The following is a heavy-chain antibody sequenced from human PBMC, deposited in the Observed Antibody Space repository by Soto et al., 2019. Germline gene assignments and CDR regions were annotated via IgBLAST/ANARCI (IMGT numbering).Heavy chain of an antibody. V-gene: IGHV3-23*01. Sequence: EVQLLESGGGLVQPGGSLRLSCAASGFTFSSYAMSWVRQAPGKGLEWVSAISGSGGSTYYADSVKGRFTISSDNSKNTLYLQMNSLRGEDTAVYYCAKVKSPRKHIVVVTALHYFDYWGQGTLVTVSS. CDR1: GFTFSSYA. CDR3: AKVKSPRKHIVVVTALHYFDY. CDR2: ISGSGGST. D-gene: IGHD2-21*02. J-gene: IGHJ4*02.